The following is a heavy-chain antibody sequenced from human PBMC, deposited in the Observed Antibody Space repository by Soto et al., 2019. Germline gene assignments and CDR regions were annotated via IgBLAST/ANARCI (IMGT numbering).Heavy chain of an antibody. V-gene: IGHV3-66*01. CDR3: ARDFVVGGPTINYYYGMDV. CDR2: IYSAGNT. Sequence: PGGSLRLSCAASGFTVSSNYMSWVRQAPGKGLEWISIIYSAGNTDYADSVKGRFTISRDNSNNTLYLQMNSLGAEDTAVYYCARDFVVGGPTINYYYGMDVGGQGTTVTVSS. D-gene: IGHD1-26*01. CDR1: GFTVSSNY. J-gene: IGHJ6*02.